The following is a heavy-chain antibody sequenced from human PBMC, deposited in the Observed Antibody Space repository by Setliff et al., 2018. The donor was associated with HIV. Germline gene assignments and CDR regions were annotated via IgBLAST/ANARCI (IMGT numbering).Heavy chain of an antibody. Sequence: PSETLSLTCTVTGYSISSGYHWAWIRQPPGKGLEWIGYIYHAGNTYYNPSLKSRVTISVDTSKNQISLRLNSLTAADTAVYYCARGTTLNVVPDAFDIWGQGTMVTVSS. CDR1: GYSISSGYH. D-gene: IGHD4-17*01. CDR3: ARGTTLNVVPDAFDI. V-gene: IGHV4-38-2*02. J-gene: IGHJ3*02. CDR2: IYHAGNT.